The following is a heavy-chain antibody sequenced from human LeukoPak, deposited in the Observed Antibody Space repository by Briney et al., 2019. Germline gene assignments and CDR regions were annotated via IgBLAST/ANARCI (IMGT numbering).Heavy chain of an antibody. D-gene: IGHD6-13*01. J-gene: IGHJ4*02. Sequence: GGSLRLSCAVSGFTFSSYWMSWVRQAPGKGLEWVAIIKQDESEKYYVDSVKGRFTISRDNAKNSLFLQMNSLRAEDTAVYYCARVTWLSAAGTEGNFDYWGQGTLVTVSS. V-gene: IGHV3-7*01. CDR2: IKQDESEK. CDR3: ARVTWLSAAGTEGNFDY. CDR1: GFTFSSYW.